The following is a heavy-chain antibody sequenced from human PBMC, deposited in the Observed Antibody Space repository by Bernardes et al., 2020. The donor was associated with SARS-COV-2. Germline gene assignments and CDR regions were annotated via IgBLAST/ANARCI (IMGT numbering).Heavy chain of an antibody. Sequence: GESLMISCKGSGYSFTTYWIAWVRQMPGKGLEWMGIIYPGDSGTRYSPSFQGQVTISADKSVSTAYLQWSSLKASDTAIYYCAKSNAYIWQNHRYSEYFQQWGQGTLVTVSS. D-gene: IGHD3-16*02. V-gene: IGHV5-51*01. CDR3: AKSNAYIWQNHRYSEYFQQ. CDR1: GYSFTTYW. CDR2: IYPGDSGT. J-gene: IGHJ1*01.